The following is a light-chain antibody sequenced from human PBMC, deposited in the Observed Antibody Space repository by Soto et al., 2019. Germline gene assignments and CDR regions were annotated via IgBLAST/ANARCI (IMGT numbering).Light chain of an antibody. CDR3: HQRQSWPRT. CDR1: QYINTR. V-gene: IGKV3D-11*03. CDR2: QTS. Sequence: VLTQSPANLSAFPGARFTLSWTASQYINTRLAWYQHRHGQAPRLRIDQTSIRAAGIPARCSARVSGTDCTLTISDVKPEDFALYCCHQRQSWPRTVGQGTKVDIK. J-gene: IGKJ1*01.